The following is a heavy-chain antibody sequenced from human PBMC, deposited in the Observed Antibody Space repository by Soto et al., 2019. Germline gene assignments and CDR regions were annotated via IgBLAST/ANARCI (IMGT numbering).Heavy chain of an antibody. CDR3: AHLAAAGSFDY. D-gene: IGHD6-13*01. Sequence: QITLKESGPTLVKPTQTLTLTCTFSGFSLSTSGVGVGWIRQPPGKALEWLELIYWDDDKRYTPSLKSRLTITKDTSKNQVVLTMTNMDPVDTATYDCAHLAAAGSFDYWGQGTLVTVSS. V-gene: IGHV2-5*02. CDR2: IYWDDDK. J-gene: IGHJ4*02. CDR1: GFSLSTSGVG.